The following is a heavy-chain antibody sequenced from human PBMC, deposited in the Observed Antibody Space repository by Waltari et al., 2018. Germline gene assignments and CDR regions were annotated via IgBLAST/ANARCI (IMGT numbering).Heavy chain of an antibody. CDR2: INHSGST. V-gene: IGHV4-34*01. CDR3: ARGLRRGYYDSSGYLY. CDR1: GGSFSGYY. J-gene: IGHJ4*02. Sequence: QVQLQQWGAGLLKPSETLSLTCAVYGGSFSGYYWSWLRQPPGRGLEWIGEINHSGSTNYSPSLKSRVTISVDTSKNQFSLKLSSVTAADTAVYYCARGLRRGYYDSSGYLYWGQGTLVTVSS. D-gene: IGHD3-22*01.